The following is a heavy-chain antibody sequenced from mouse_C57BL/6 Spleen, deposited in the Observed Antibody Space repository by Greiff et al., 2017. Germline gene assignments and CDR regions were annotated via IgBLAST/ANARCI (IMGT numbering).Heavy chain of an antibody. CDR3: ARHPYDYWFAY. CDR2: ISSGGSYT. D-gene: IGHD2-4*01. V-gene: IGHV5-6*01. J-gene: IGHJ3*01. CDR1: GFTFSSYG. Sequence: EVMLVESGGDLVKPGGSLKLSCAASGFTFSSYGMSWVRQTPDKRLEWVATISSGGSYTYYPDSVKGRFTISRDNAKNTLYLQMSSLKSEDTAMYYCARHPYDYWFAYWGQGTLVTVSA.